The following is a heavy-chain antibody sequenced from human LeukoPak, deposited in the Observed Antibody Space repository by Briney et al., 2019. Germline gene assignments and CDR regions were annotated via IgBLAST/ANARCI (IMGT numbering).Heavy chain of an antibody. CDR1: GFTFSSYS. V-gene: IGHV3-48*01. CDR2: ISSSSSTI. CDR3: ARDDNCSGGSCYYDEYFQH. J-gene: IGHJ1*01. D-gene: IGHD2-15*01. Sequence: GGSLRLSCAASGFTFSSYSMNWVRQAPGKGLEWVSYISSSSSTIYYADSVKGRFTISRDNAKNSLYPQINSLRAEDTAVYYCARDDNCSGGSCYYDEYFQHWGQGTLVTVSS.